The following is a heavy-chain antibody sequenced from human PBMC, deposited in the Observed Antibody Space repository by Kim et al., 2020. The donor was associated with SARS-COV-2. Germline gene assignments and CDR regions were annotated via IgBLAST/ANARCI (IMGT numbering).Heavy chain of an antibody. CDR3: ARGLSGSRAVTTSNWFDP. CDR2: INHSGST. CDR1: GGSFSGYY. V-gene: IGHV4-34*01. J-gene: IGHJ5*02. Sequence: SETLSLTCAVYGGSFSGYYWSWIRQPPGKGLEWIGEINHSGSTNYNPSLKSRVTISVDTSKNQFSLKLSSVTAADTAVYYCARGLSGSRAVTTSNWFDPWGQGTLVTVSS. D-gene: IGHD4-4*01.